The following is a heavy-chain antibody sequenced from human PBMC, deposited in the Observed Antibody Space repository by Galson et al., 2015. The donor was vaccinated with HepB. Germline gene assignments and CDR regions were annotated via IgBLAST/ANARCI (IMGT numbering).Heavy chain of an antibody. D-gene: IGHD2-21*02. Sequence: SVKVSCKASGYTFTSYGISWVRQAPGQGLEWMGWISAYNGNTNYAQKLQGRVTMTTDTSTSTAYMELRSLRSDDTAVYYCARGGGHIVAVTAISTFDIWGQGTMVTVSS. CDR1: GYTFTSYG. J-gene: IGHJ3*02. CDR3: ARGGGHIVAVTAISTFDI. V-gene: IGHV1-18*01. CDR2: ISAYNGNT.